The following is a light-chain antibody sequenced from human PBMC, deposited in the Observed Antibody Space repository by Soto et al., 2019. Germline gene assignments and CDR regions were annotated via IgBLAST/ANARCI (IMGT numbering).Light chain of an antibody. CDR3: QQYDTSPRT. CDR1: QSVSSSY. J-gene: IGKJ1*01. Sequence: EIVLTQSPGTLSLSPGGRATLSCRASQSVSSSYLAWYQQKPGQAPRLLIYGASSRATGIPDRFSGSGSGTDFTLTISRLEPEDFAVYYCQQYDTSPRTFGPGTKV. V-gene: IGKV3-20*01. CDR2: GAS.